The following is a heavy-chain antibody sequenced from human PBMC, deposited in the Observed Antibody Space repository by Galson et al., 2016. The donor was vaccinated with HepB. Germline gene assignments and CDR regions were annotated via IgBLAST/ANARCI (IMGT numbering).Heavy chain of an antibody. CDR1: GDSITSGDFY. CDR2: IYWDDDK. CDR3: AHTPYYYDSSRFDH. V-gene: IGHV2-5*08. J-gene: IGHJ4*02. Sequence: TLSLTCTVSGDSITSGDFYWNWIRQPPGKALEWLALIYWDDDKRYNPSLKSRLTITKGTSKNHVVLTMTNMDPADTATYFCAHTPYYYDSSRFDHWGQGTLVTVSS. D-gene: IGHD3-22*01.